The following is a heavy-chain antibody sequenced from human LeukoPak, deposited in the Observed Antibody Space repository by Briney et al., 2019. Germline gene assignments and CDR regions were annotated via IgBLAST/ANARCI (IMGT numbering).Heavy chain of an antibody. V-gene: IGHV1-18*01. CDR2: ISPYDGDT. D-gene: IGHD2-21*02. Sequence: AASVTVSCKASGYTFAIYGISWVRQAPGQGLEWMAWISPYDGDTNYAQNFEGRVTMTTEPSTSTAYMGLRSLRSDDTAIYYCARDYCTRGGDCYKEDLFDPWGQGTLLTVSS. CDR1: GYTFAIYG. CDR3: ARDYCTRGGDCYKEDLFDP. J-gene: IGHJ5*02.